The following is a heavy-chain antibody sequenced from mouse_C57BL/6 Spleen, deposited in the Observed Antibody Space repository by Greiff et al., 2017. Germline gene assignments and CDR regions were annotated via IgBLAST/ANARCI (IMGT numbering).Heavy chain of an antibody. J-gene: IGHJ4*01. V-gene: IGHV1-19*01. CDR1: GYTFTDYY. CDR2: INPYNGGT. D-gene: IGHD2-1*01. CDR3: ARSSYGTNYYAMDY. Sequence: EVQLQQSGPVLVKPGASVKMSCKASGYTFTDYYMNWVKQSHGKSLEWIGVINPYNGGTSYNQKFKGKATLTVDKSSSTAYMELNSLTSEDSAVYNCARSSYGTNYYAMDYWGQGTSVTVSA.